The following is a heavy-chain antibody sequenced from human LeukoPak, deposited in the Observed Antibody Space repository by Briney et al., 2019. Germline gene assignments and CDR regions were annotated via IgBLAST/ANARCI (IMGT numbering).Heavy chain of an antibody. CDR1: GGTFSSYA. J-gene: IGHJ5*02. D-gene: IGHD2-15*01. Sequence: ASVKASCKASGGTFSSYAISWVRQAPGQGLEWMGGIIPIFGTANYAQKFQGRVTITADKSTSTAYMELSSLRSEDTAVYYCARDNSVEDTAWWFDPWGQGTLVTVSS. V-gene: IGHV1-69*06. CDR2: IIPIFGTA. CDR3: ARDNSVEDTAWWFDP.